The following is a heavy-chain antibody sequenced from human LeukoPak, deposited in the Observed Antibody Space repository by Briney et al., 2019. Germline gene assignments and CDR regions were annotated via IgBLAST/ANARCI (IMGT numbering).Heavy chain of an antibody. V-gene: IGHV4-31*03. Sequence: PSETLSLTCTVSGGSISSGGYYWSWIRQHPGKGLEWIGYIYYSGSTYYNPSLKSRVTISVDTSKNQFSLKLSSVTAADTAVYYCARSGHGSYYVWIFDYWGQGTLVTVSS. J-gene: IGHJ4*02. D-gene: IGHD1-26*01. CDR1: GGSISSGGYY. CDR3: ARSGHGSYYVWIFDY. CDR2: IYYSGST.